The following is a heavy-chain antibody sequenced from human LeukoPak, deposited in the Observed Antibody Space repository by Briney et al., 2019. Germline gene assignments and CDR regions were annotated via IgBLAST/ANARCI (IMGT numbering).Heavy chain of an antibody. Sequence: PGGSLRLSCAASGFTFSSYAMSWVRQAPGKGLEWVSAISGSGGSTYYADSVKGRFTISRDNSKNTLYLQMNSLRAEDTAVYYCAKDIVVVVAATTLDLRDYWGQGTLVTVSS. CDR1: GFTFSSYA. J-gene: IGHJ4*02. V-gene: IGHV3-23*01. CDR2: ISGSGGST. D-gene: IGHD2-15*01. CDR3: AKDIVVVVAATTLDLRDY.